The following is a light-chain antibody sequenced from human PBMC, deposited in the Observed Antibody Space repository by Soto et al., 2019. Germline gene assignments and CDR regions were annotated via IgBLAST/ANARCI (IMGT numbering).Light chain of an antibody. CDR2: DAS. Sequence: VLTQSAVTLSLSPGTRATLSCRASQSISSIYLALYQQRPGQALRLLIYDASHRATGVPARFRGSGSGTDFTLTISSLEPDDFAVHHCLQRSIGFTFGPGTKVEI. CDR3: LQRSIGFT. V-gene: IGKV3D-20*02. J-gene: IGKJ3*01. CDR1: QSISSIY.